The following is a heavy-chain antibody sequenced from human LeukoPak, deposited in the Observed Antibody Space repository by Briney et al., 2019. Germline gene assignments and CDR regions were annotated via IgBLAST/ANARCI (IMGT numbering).Heavy chain of an antibody. CDR1: GGTFSSYA. D-gene: IGHD6-25*01. J-gene: IGHJ4*02. CDR3: ARGTRLGQYYFDY. Sequence: PVKVSCKASGGTFSSYAISWVRQAPGQGLEWMGGIIPIFGTANYAQKFQGRVTITADESTSTAYLELSSLRSEDTAVYYCARGTRLGQYYFDYWGQGTLVTVSS. V-gene: IGHV1-69*01. CDR2: IIPIFGTA.